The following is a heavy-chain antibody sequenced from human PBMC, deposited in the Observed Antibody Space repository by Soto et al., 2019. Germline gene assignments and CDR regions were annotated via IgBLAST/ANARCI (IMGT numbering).Heavy chain of an antibody. V-gene: IGHV4-59*08. D-gene: IGHD3-9*01. J-gene: IGHJ4*02. CDR1: GGSISSYY. CDR2: IYYSGST. Sequence: PSETLSLTCTVSGGSISSYYWSWIRQPPGKGLEWIGYIYYSGSTNYNPSLKSRVTISVDTSKNQFSLKLSSVTAADTAVYYCARHGIVLRYFDWLSIEYYFDYWGQGTLVTVSS. CDR3: ARHGIVLRYFDWLSIEYYFDY.